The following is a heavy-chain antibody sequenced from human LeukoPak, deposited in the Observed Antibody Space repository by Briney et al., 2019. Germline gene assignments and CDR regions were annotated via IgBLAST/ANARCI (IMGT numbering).Heavy chain of an antibody. CDR2: IHPRRGDT. V-gene: IGHV1-2*02. CDR1: GYSYPALY. CDR3: GRVLVCGTGSCYRGCIDP. D-gene: IGHD3-10*01. Sequence: ASVKLLCKSSGYSYPALYIHWVRQAPGQGLEWMGWIHPRRGDTNYAQKSQGRVTMTRDTSNSTAHVDLSSLRSDDTPVYHCGRVLVCGTGSCYRGCIDPRGQGTPVTVSP. J-gene: IGHJ5*02.